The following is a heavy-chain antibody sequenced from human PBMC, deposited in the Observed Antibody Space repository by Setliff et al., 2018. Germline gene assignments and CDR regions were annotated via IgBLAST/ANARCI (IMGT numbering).Heavy chain of an antibody. CDR1: GFTFRDYT. Sequence: GGSLRLSCAASGFTFRDYTMAWVRQAPGKGLEWVAGVIQVGNGYYADSMRGRSVISRDNSRNSCFLQLNNLRPEDTATYYCVKDRVNDGVWDFDSWGQGIVVTVSS. CDR2: VIQVGNG. D-gene: IGHD4-17*01. J-gene: IGHJ4*02. V-gene: IGHV3-23*01. CDR3: VKDRVNDGVWDFDS.